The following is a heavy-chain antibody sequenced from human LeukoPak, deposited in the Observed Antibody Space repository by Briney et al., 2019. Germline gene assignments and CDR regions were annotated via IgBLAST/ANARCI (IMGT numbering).Heavy chain of an antibody. V-gene: IGHV3-11*04. J-gene: IGHJ3*02. Sequence: GGSLRLSCAASGFTFSDYYMSWIRQAPGKGLEWVSYISSSGSTIYYADSVKGRFTISRDNAKNSLYLQMNSLRAEDTAVYYCARGTYYYDSSGYYYVRDAFDIWGQGTMVTVSS. CDR2: ISSSGSTI. CDR3: ARGTYYYDSSGYYYVRDAFDI. CDR1: GFTFSDYY. D-gene: IGHD3-22*01.